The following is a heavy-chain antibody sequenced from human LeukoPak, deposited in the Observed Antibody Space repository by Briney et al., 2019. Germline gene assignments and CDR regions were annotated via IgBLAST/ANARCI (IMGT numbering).Heavy chain of an antibody. CDR2: INLNSGNT. V-gene: IGHV1-8*01. D-gene: IGHD1-26*01. CDR3: ARVTGSIDY. CDR1: GYTFTSYD. J-gene: IGHJ4*02. Sequence: ASVKVSCKASGYTFTSYDINWVRQATGQGLEWTGWINLNSGNTGYAQNFQGRLTVTRDTSINTAYMELNTLRSEDTAIYYCARVTGSIDYWGQGTLVTVSS.